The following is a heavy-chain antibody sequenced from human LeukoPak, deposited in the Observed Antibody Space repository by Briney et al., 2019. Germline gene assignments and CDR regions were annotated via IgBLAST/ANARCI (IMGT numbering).Heavy chain of an antibody. Sequence: SETLSLTCTVSGGSISSSSYYWSWIRQPPGKGLEWIGEINHSGSTNYNPSLKSRVTISVDTSKNQFSLKLSSVTAADTAVYYCARHRSSYGSGSYFRPWGQGTLVTVSS. CDR2: INHSGST. CDR1: GGSISSSSYY. V-gene: IGHV4-39*01. CDR3: ARHRSSYGSGSYFRP. J-gene: IGHJ5*02. D-gene: IGHD3-10*01.